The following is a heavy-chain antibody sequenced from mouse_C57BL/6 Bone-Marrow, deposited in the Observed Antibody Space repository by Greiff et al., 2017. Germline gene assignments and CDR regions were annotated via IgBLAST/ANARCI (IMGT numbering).Heavy chain of an antibody. CDR2: IYPRDGST. CDR1: GYTFTSYD. CDR3: ARFGSTYAMDY. J-gene: IGHJ4*01. D-gene: IGHD1-1*01. V-gene: IGHV1-85*01. Sequence: LVESGPELVKPGASVKLSCKASGYTFTSYDINWVKQRPGQGLEWIGWIYPRDGSTKYNEKFKGKATLTVDTSSSTAYMELHSLTSEDSAVYCWARFGSTYAMDYWGQGTSVLVSA.